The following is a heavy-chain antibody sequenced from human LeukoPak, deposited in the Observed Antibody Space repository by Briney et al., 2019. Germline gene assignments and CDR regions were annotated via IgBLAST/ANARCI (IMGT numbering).Heavy chain of an antibody. CDR1: GFTFSSYW. CDR2: IKSDGSET. CDR3: AKDRLSSGWKPASRDY. J-gene: IGHJ4*02. V-gene: IGHV3-74*01. Sequence: PGGSLRLSCAASGFTFSSYWMHWVRQAPGKGLMWVSRIKSDGSETSYADSVKGRFTISRDNSKNTLYLQMNSLRAEDTAVYYCAKDRLSSGWKPASRDYWGQGTLVTVSS. D-gene: IGHD6-19*01.